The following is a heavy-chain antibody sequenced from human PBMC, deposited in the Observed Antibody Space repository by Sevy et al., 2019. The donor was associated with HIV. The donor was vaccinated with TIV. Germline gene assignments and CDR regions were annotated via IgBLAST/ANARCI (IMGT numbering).Heavy chain of an antibody. D-gene: IGHD2-21*01. CDR3: AKDGVSRNKLWAWFDH. Sequence: GGSLRLSCATSGFTFNIYAMSWVRQAPGKGLEWVSTIGGGDTYYADSVKGRFTISRDDSKSAVYLQMNSLRADDTAVYYCAKDGVSRNKLWAWFDHWGQGTLVTVSS. J-gene: IGHJ5*02. CDR1: GFTFNIYA. CDR2: IGGGDT. V-gene: IGHV3-23*01.